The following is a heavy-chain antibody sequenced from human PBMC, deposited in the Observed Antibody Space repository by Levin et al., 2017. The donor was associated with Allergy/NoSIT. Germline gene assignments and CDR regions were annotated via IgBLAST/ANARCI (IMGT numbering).Heavy chain of an antibody. Sequence: GGSLRLSCAASGFTFDDYGMSWVRQAPGKGLEWVSGINWNGGSTGYADSVKGRFTISRDNAKNSLYLQMNSLRAEDTALYYCARNANYYGSGSCCAFDIWGQGTMVTVSS. CDR1: GFTFDDYG. CDR2: INWNGGST. CDR3: ARNANYYGSGSCCAFDI. J-gene: IGHJ3*02. D-gene: IGHD3-10*01. V-gene: IGHV3-20*04.